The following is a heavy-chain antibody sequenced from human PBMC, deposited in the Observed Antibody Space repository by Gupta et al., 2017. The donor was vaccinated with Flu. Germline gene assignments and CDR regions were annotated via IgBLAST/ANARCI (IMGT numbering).Heavy chain of an antibody. Sequence: GMHWVRQAPGKGLEWVAVISYDGRIKHYAASVKGRFTISRDISKSTLDLQMNSLRTEDTAVYYCAKDLEASFNYYYYMDVWGKGTTVTVSS. CDR3: AKDLEASFNYYYYMDV. V-gene: IGHV3-30*18. CDR2: ISYDGRIK. J-gene: IGHJ6*03. CDR1: G. D-gene: IGHD5-24*01.